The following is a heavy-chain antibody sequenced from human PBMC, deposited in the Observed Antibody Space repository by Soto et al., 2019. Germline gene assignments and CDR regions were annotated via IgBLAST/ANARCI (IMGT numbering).Heavy chain of an antibody. J-gene: IGHJ4*02. CDR1: GFTFNSLS. CDR3: AREPYGDSQYFDY. CDR2: ISHDGRVT. D-gene: IGHD2-21*02. Sequence: QVQLVESGGGMVQPGTSLRLSCAASGFTFNSLSLHWVRQRPDKGLEWVAVISHDGRVTFYADFVKGRFTVSRDNSKNTVDLQVNSLRAEDTAVYYCAREPYGDSQYFDYGGQGTLVTVSS. V-gene: IGHV3-30*04.